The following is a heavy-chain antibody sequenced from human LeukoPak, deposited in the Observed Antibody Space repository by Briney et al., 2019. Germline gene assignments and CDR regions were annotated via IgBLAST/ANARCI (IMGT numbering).Heavy chain of an antibody. CDR2: INAANGNT. Sequence: ASVKVSCKASGYTFTSYAMHWVRQAPGQRLEWMGWINAANGNTKYSQKFQGRVTMTEDTSTDTAYMELSSLRSEDTAVYYCATFTMIVAGWDYWGQGTLVTVSS. CDR3: ATFTMIVAGWDY. J-gene: IGHJ4*02. V-gene: IGHV1-3*01. D-gene: IGHD3-22*01. CDR1: GYTFTSYA.